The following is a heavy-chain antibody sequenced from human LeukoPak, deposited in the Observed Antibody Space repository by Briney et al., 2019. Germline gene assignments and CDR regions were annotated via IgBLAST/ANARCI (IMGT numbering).Heavy chain of an antibody. D-gene: IGHD2-2*01. V-gene: IGHV3-48*01. CDR3: AKAWYCSSTSCPFDY. CDR2: ISSSSSTI. Sequence: GGSLRLSCVASGFNFNMFWMSWVRQAPGKGLEWVSYISSSSSTIYYADSVKGRFTISRDNSKNTLCLQMNSLRAEDTAVYYCAKAWYCSSTSCPFDYWGQGTLVTVSS. J-gene: IGHJ4*02. CDR1: GFNFNMFW.